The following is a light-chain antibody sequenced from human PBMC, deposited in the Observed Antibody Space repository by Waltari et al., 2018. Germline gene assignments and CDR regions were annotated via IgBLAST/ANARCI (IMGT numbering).Light chain of an antibody. V-gene: IGKV3-20*01. Sequence: EIVLTQSPGTLSLSPGERATLFCRASQSLSVAYLAWYQQRSGQAPRLLIFGASYRATGIPDRFSGSGSGTDFTLTISRLEPEDFALYYCQQYDTSPGSFGQGTKLEIK. CDR3: QQYDTSPGS. J-gene: IGKJ2*01. CDR2: GAS. CDR1: QSLSVAY.